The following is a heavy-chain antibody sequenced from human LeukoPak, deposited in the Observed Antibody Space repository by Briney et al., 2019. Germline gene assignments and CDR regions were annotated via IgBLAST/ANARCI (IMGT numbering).Heavy chain of an antibody. CDR1: GDSVSSNSAA. D-gene: IGHD3-16*01. CDR3: ATESVGLGQVPDAFDI. V-gene: IGHV6-1*01. Sequence: SQTLSLTCAISGDSVSSNSAAWNWIRQSPSRGLEWLGRTYYRSKWYNDYAVSVKSRITINPDTSKNQFSLQLNSVTPEDTAVYYCATESVGLGQVPDAFDIWGQGTMVTVSS. CDR2: TYYRSKWYN. J-gene: IGHJ3*02.